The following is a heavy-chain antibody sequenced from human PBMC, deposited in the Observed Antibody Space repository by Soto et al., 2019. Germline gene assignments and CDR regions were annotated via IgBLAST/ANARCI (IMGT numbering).Heavy chain of an antibody. V-gene: IGHV1-69*02. CDR1: GGTFSSYT. Sequence: SVKVSCKASGGTFSSYTISWVRQAPGQGLEWMGRIIPILGIANYAQKFQGRVTITADKSTSTAYMELSSLRSEDTAVYYCARGTNYDILTGPDNWFDPWGQGTLVTVFS. D-gene: IGHD3-9*01. CDR2: IIPILGIA. J-gene: IGHJ5*02. CDR3: ARGTNYDILTGPDNWFDP.